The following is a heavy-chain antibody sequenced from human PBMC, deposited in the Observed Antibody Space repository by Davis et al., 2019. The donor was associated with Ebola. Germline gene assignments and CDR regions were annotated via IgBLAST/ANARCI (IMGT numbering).Heavy chain of an antibody. V-gene: IGHV4-34*01. J-gene: IGHJ3*02. CDR1: GGSFSGYY. D-gene: IGHD5-24*01. CDR2: IYHSGST. CDR3: ARRTRSAMSTIFHDAFDI. Sequence: GSLRLSCAVYGGSFSGYYWSWIRQPPGKGLEWIGSIYHSGSTYYNPSLKSRVTISVDTSKNQFSLKLSSVTAADTAVYYCARRTRSAMSTIFHDAFDIWGQGTMVTVSS.